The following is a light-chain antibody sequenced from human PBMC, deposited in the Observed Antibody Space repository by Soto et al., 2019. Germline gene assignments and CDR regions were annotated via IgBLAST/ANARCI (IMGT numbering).Light chain of an antibody. V-gene: IGLV2-14*03. CDR2: DVS. CDR3: SSYTSSSTPYV. CDR1: SSDVGGYNY. Sequence: QSALTQPASVSGSRGQSITISCTGTSSDVGGYNYVSWYQQHPGKAPKLMIYDVSNRPSGVSNRFSGSKSGNTASLTISGLQAEDEADYYCSSYTSSSTPYVFGTGTNLTVL. J-gene: IGLJ1*01.